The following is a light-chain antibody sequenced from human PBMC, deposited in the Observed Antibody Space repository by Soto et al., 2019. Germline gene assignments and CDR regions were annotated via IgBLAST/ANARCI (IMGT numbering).Light chain of an antibody. Sequence: QSALTQPASVSGSPGQSITISCTGTSSDFGNYNLVSWYQQHPGKVPKLILFEVNKRPSGVSDRFSGSKSGNTASLTVSGLQAEDEADYYCSSYTGGNPSYVFGTGTKLTVL. CDR1: SSDFGNYNL. CDR3: SSYTGGNPSYV. J-gene: IGLJ1*01. CDR2: EVN. V-gene: IGLV2-14*02.